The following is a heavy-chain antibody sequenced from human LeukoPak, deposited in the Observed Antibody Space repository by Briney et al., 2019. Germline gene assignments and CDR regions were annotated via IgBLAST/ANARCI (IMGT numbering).Heavy chain of an antibody. Sequence: PSETLSLTCAVYGGSFSGYYWSWIRQPPGKGLEWIGEINHSGSTNYNPSLKSRVTISVDTSKNQFSLKLSSVTAADTAVYYCAGSSPSYYYYYMDVWGKGTTVTVSS. J-gene: IGHJ6*03. CDR3: AGSSPSYYYYYMDV. D-gene: IGHD6-6*01. V-gene: IGHV4-34*01. CDR1: GGSFSGYY. CDR2: INHSGST.